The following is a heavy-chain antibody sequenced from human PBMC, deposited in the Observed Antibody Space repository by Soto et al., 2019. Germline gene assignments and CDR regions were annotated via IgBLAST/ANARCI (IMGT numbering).Heavy chain of an antibody. Sequence: GESLKISCKGSGYSFTSYWIGWVRQMPGKGLEWMGIIYPGDPDTRYSPSFQGQVTISADKSISTAYLQWSSLKASDTAMYYCARTPLYGDYPPRYYFDYWGQGTLVTVSS. D-gene: IGHD4-17*01. CDR2: IYPGDPDT. J-gene: IGHJ4*02. CDR1: GYSFTSYW. CDR3: ARTPLYGDYPPRYYFDY. V-gene: IGHV5-51*01.